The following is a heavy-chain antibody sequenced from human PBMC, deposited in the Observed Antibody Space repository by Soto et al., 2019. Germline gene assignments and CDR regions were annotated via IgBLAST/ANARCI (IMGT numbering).Heavy chain of an antibody. D-gene: IGHD4-17*01. CDR1: GGSFSGYY. V-gene: IGHV4-34*01. CDR2: LNHSGSA. Sequence: QVQQQQWGAGLLKPSETLSLTCAVYGGSFSGYYWSWIRQPPGKGLEWIGELNHSGSANYNPSLKSRVTISIDTSKNQCSLKLTSVTAADTAVYYCARGPQLRRKDYYGMDVWGQGTTVTVSS. CDR3: ARGPQLRRKDYYGMDV. J-gene: IGHJ6*02.